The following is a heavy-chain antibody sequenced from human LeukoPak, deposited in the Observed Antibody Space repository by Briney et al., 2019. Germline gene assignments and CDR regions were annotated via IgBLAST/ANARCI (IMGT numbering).Heavy chain of an antibody. CDR2: FIPIFGTA. D-gene: IGHD1-7*01. V-gene: IGHV1-69*05. Sequence: ASVKVSCKASGGAFSSYAISWVRQAPGLGFEWMGGFIPIFGTANHAQKFQGRVTITTDESTSTAYMELSSLRSEDTAVYYCARDRYNWNYVGRDAFDIWGQGTMVTVSS. CDR1: GGAFSSYA. J-gene: IGHJ3*02. CDR3: ARDRYNWNYVGRDAFDI.